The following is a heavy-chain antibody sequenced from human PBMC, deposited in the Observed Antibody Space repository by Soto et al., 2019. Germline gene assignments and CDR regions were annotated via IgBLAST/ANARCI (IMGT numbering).Heavy chain of an antibody. CDR2: IIPIFGTA. J-gene: IGHJ4*02. V-gene: IGHV1-69*12. D-gene: IGHD6-19*01. CDR3: ATPRSYSSGWYFDF. CDR1: GGTFSSYA. Sequence: QVQLVQSGAEVKKPGSSVKVSCKASGGTFSSYAISWVRQAPGQGLEWMGGIIPIFGTANYAQKFQGRVTITADEATSPADMGLSGLRSEDTAVYYCATPRSYSSGWYFDFWGQGTLVTVSS.